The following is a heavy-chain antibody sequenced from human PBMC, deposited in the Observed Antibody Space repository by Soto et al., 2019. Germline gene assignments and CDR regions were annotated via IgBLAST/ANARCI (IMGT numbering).Heavy chain of an antibody. V-gene: IGHV4-39*01. CDR3: ARHSLALRKNNWFDP. D-gene: IGHD3-3*02. CDR2: IFYLWSS. J-gene: IGHJ5*02. CDR1: GDSIISSDFS. Sequence: SETLSLTFTVSGDSIISSDFSWGWFRHPPGKGLEWIGSIFYLWSSYYNQSLKSRVTMSVDTSKNQFSLRLRSVTAADTALYFCARHSLALRKNNWFDPWGQGSMVTVSS.